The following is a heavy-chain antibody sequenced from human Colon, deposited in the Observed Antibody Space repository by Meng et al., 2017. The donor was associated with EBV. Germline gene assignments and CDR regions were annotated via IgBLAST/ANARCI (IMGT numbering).Heavy chain of an antibody. CDR2: VSHPGSA. Sequence: QVTLQQLGAGLLKPSETLSLTCTVNGGSFSGYVWSWVRQPPGKGMEWIGEVSHPGSANYNPSLKSRVTISVDASEKQFSLRLTSVTAADSAVYYCARVPTTGYKDHWGQGTLVTVSS. CDR1: GGSFSGYV. CDR3: ARVPTTGYKDH. J-gene: IGHJ4*02. D-gene: IGHD3-9*01. V-gene: IGHV4-34*01.